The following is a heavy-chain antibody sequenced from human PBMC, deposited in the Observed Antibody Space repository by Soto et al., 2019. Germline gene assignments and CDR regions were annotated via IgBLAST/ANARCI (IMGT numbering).Heavy chain of an antibody. CDR2: IHDRGST. V-gene: IGHV4-4*02. CDR3: ARHGITGSYYDAFAI. Sequence: SVTRSLTCAVAGGSIGSRKWWRWVRQSPGKGLEWIGEIHDRGSTNYSPSLKSRGTFSLGTSKNQFALKLSSVTAAETAVYYCARHGITGSYYDAFAIWGQGTMVTVSS. CDR1: GGSIGSRKW. D-gene: IGHD1-26*01. J-gene: IGHJ3*02.